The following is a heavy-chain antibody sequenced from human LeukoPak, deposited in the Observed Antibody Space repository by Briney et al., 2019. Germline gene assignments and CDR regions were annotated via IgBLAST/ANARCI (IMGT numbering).Heavy chain of an antibody. Sequence: SGTLSLTCTVSGGSISSGDYYWSWIRQPPGKGLEWIGYIYYSGSTYYNPSLKSRVTISVDTSKNQFSLKLSSVTAADTAVYYCARATPDSSGYYQGYFDYWGQGTLVTVSS. D-gene: IGHD3-22*01. V-gene: IGHV4-30-4*01. CDR3: ARATPDSSGYYQGYFDY. J-gene: IGHJ4*02. CDR1: GGSISSGDYY. CDR2: IYYSGST.